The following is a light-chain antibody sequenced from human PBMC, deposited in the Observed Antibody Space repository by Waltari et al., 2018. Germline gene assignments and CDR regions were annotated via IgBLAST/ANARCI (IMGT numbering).Light chain of an antibody. V-gene: IGKV3-15*01. CDR1: QSVSSY. Sequence: EIVMTQSPAILSVSPGERATLSCRASQSVSSYLAWYQQKPGQAPRPLIYGASTRATGIPGRFSGSMSGTEFTLTISSLQSEDFAVYYCLQFNNWPPLFGPGTKVDIK. J-gene: IGKJ3*01. CDR2: GAS. CDR3: LQFNNWPPL.